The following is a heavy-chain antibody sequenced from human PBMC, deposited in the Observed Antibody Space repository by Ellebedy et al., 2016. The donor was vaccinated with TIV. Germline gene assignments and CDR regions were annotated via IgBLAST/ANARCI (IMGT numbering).Heavy chain of an antibody. J-gene: IGHJ4*02. V-gene: IGHV4-39*07. CDR3: ARDNVYSSSIFDY. CDR1: GGSISSSSYY. D-gene: IGHD6-6*01. Sequence: SETLSLXXTVSGGSISSSSYYWGWIRQPPGKGLEWIGSIYYSGSTYYNPSLKSRVTISVDTSKNQFSLKLSSVTAADTAVYYCARDNVYSSSIFDYWGQGTLVTVSS. CDR2: IYYSGST.